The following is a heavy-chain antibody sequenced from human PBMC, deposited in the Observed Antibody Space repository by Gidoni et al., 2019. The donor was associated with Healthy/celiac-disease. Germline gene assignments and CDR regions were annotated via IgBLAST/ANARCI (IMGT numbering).Heavy chain of an antibody. Sequence: EVQLVESGGGLVKPGGSLSLSCAASGFTFRNAWMNWVRQAPGKGLEWVGRIKSKTDGGKTDDAAPVKGRFTISRDDAKNTLYLQMNSLKTEDTAVYYCTTDALYDSSGLPDYWGQGTLVTVSS. V-gene: IGHV3-15*07. CDR2: IKSKTDGGKT. CDR1: GFTFRNAW. CDR3: TTDALYDSSGLPDY. J-gene: IGHJ4*02. D-gene: IGHD3-22*01.